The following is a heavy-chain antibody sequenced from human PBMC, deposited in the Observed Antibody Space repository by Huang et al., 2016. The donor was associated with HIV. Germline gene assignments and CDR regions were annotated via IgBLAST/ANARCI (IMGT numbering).Heavy chain of an antibody. CDR2: SNHSEST. J-gene: IGHJ6*03. CDR3: ARGQGGYYYYMDV. Sequence: QVQLQQWGAGLLRPSETLSLTCAVYGGSFSGYYGTWIRQPPGKGLEWIGESNHSESTNDNPSLKSRVTISVDTSRNQFSLTLTSVTAADTAVYYCARGQGGYYYYMDVWGKGTTVTVSS. CDR1: GGSFSGYY. V-gene: IGHV4-34*01.